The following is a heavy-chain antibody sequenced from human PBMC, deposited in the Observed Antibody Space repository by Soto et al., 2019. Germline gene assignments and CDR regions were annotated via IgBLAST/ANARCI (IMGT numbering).Heavy chain of an antibody. V-gene: IGHV4-39*01. CDR1: GGSISSSSYY. Sequence: SETLSLTCTVSGGSISSSSYYWGWIRQPPGKGLEWIGSIYYSGSTYYNPSLKSRVTISVDTSKNQFSLKLSSVTAADTAVYYCARQDIVVVPAAPYWFDPWGQGTLVTSPQ. CDR2: IYYSGST. J-gene: IGHJ5*02. D-gene: IGHD2-2*01. CDR3: ARQDIVVVPAAPYWFDP.